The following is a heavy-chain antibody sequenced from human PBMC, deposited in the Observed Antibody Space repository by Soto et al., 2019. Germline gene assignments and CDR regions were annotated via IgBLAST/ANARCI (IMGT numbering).Heavy chain of an antibody. V-gene: IGHV1-3*01. CDR1: GYTFTAFA. CDR2: INADNGNT. J-gene: IGHJ4*02. D-gene: IGHD3-10*01. CDR3: ARDGSGYYGSGSYPD. Sequence: QVQLVQSGTEVRKPGASVRVSGKASGYTFTAFAMHWVRQAPGQRPEWMGWINADNGNTRYSQKFQGRVTFTRDTSANTAYLELSSLESDDTAVYYCARDGSGYYGSGSYPDWGQGTLVTVSS.